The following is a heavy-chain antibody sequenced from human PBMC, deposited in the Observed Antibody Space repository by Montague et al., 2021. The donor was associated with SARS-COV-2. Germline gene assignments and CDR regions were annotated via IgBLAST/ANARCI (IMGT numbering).Heavy chain of an antibody. CDR3: ARGGGDSADYYYYAMDV. D-gene: IGHD2-21*02. Sequence: STNCNTSLKSRVTLSIDTSKNQFSLKLTSVTAAETAVYYCARGGGDSADYYYYAMDVWGKGNTVTVAA. J-gene: IGHJ6*04. V-gene: IGHV4-59*09. CDR2: ST.